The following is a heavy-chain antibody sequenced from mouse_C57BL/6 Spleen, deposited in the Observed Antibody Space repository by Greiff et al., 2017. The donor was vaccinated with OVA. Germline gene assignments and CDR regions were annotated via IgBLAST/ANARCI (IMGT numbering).Heavy chain of an antibody. CDR3: TRGALYRRFDY. J-gene: IGHJ2*01. CDR2: IDPETGGT. D-gene: IGHD2-1*01. Sequence: VKLMESGAELVRPGASVTLSCKASGYTFTDYEMHWVKQTPVHGLEWIGAIDPETGGTAYNQKFKGKAILTADKSSSTAYMELRSLTSEDSAVYYCTRGALYRRFDYWGQGTTLTVSS. V-gene: IGHV1-15*01. CDR1: GYTFTDYE.